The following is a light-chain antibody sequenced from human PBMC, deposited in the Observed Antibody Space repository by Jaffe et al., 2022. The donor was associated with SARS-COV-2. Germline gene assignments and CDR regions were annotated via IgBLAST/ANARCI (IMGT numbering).Light chain of an antibody. Sequence: DIQLTQSPSFLSASVGDRVTITCRASQGISGYLAWYQQKPGKAPKLLIYAASTLQSGVPSRFSATGSGTEFTLTISSLQPEDFATYYCQQLDSYPRTFGQGTRVEVK. J-gene: IGKJ1*01. CDR2: AAS. CDR3: QQLDSYPRT. V-gene: IGKV1-9*01. CDR1: QGISGY.